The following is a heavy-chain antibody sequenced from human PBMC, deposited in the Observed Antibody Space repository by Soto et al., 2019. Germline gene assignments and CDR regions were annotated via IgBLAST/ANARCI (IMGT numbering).Heavy chain of an antibody. J-gene: IGHJ6*03. CDR3: ARGVVPAATYYYYYYMDV. CDR2: IIPILGIA. CDR1: GGTFSSYT. V-gene: IGHV1-69*02. Sequence: QVQLVQSGAEVKKPGSSVKVSCKASGGTFSSYTISWVRQAPGQGLEWMGRIIPILGIANYAQKFQGRVTITADKSTSTAYMELRSLRSEDTAVYYCARGVVPAATYYYYYYMDVWGKGTTVTVSS. D-gene: IGHD2-2*01.